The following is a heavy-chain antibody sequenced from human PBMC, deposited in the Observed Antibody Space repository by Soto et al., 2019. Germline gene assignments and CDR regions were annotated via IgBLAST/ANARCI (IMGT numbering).Heavy chain of an antibody. CDR2: INAGNGNT. J-gene: IGHJ6*02. CDR1: GGSFTYT. CDR3: ARVWCSGGSCTHPYYYYYGMDV. D-gene: IGHD2-15*01. Sequence: ASVKVSCKASGGSFTYTLSWVRQAPGQGLEWMGWINAGNGNTKYSQKFQGRVTITRDTSASTAYMELSSLRSEDTAVYYCARVWCSGGSCTHPYYYYYGMDVWSQGTTVTVSS. V-gene: IGHV1-3*01.